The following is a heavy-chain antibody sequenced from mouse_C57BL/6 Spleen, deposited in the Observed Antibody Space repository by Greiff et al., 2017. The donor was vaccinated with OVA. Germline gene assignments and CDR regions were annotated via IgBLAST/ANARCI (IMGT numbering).Heavy chain of an antibody. Sequence: QVQLKQSGAELVKPGASVKISCKASGYAFSSYWMNWVKQRPGKGLEWIGQIYPGDGDTNYNGKFKGKATLTADQSSSTAYMQLSSLTSEDSAVYFCARGGEIYYGNYVDYWGQGTTLTVSS. CDR1: GYAFSSYW. CDR3: ARGGEIYYGNYVDY. V-gene: IGHV1-80*01. D-gene: IGHD2-1*01. J-gene: IGHJ2*01. CDR2: IYPGDGDT.